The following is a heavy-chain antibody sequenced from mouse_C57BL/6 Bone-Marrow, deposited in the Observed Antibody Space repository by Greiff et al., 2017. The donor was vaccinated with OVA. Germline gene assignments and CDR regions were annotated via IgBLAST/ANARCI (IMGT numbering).Heavy chain of an antibody. CDR2: IDPENGDT. CDR3: TTYRY. V-gene: IGHV14-4*01. CDR1: GFNIKDDY. J-gene: IGHJ2*01. Sequence: VQLQQSGAELVRPGASVKLSCTASGFNIKDDYMHWVKERPEQGLEWIGWIDPENGDTEYASKFQGKATITADTSSKTVYLHLSSLTSEDTAVYYCTTYRYWGPGTPLTVSS.